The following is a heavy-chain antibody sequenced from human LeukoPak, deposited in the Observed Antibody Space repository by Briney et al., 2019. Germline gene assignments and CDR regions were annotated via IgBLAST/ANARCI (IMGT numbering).Heavy chain of an antibody. J-gene: IGHJ4*02. CDR1: GGSFSGYY. D-gene: IGHD1-26*01. CDR2: INHSGST. V-gene: IGHV4-34*01. CDR3: ARIVGATWNYFDY. Sequence: PSETLSLTCAVYGGSFSGYYWSWIRQPPGKGLEWIGEINHSGSTNYNPSLKSRVTISVDTSKNQFSLKLSSVTAADTAVYYCARIVGATWNYFDYWGQGTLVTVSS.